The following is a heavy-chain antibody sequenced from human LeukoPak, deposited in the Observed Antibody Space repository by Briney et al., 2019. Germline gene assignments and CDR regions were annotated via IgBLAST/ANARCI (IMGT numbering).Heavy chain of an antibody. CDR1: GYTFTGYY. CDR2: INPNSGGT. J-gene: IGHJ6*02. CDR3: ARVGRWLQFNYYYYGTDV. V-gene: IGHV1-2*02. Sequence: GASVKVSCKASGYTFTGYYMHWVRQAPGQGLEWMGWINPNSGGTNYAQKFQGRVTMTRDTSISTAYMELSRLRSDDTAVYYCARVGRWLQFNYYYYGTDVWGQGTTVTVSS. D-gene: IGHD5-24*01.